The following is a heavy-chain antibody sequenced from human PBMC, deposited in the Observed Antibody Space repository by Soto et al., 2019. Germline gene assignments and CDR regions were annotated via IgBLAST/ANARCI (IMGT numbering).Heavy chain of an antibody. CDR2: INPATGAA. J-gene: IGHJ3*02. D-gene: IGHD3-3*01. CDR3: ARGGGVGVAGSAAFDM. Sequence: QLHLVQSGAVVKKPGASVTVSCSASGYPVTAYYMHWVRQAPGRGLEWMGGINPATGAAKYTQTFQGRVTMTRDTSKSTVFRELSGLTSEDTAVFYCARGGGVGVAGSAAFDMWGQGTLVTVSS. V-gene: IGHV1-2*02. CDR1: GYPVTAYY.